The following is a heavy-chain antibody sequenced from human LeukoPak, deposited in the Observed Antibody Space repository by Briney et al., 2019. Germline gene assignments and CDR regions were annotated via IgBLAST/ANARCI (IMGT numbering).Heavy chain of an antibody. CDR3: ARDAGFGHRSGDAFDI. D-gene: IGHD6-19*01. V-gene: IGHV6-1*01. J-gene: IGHJ3*02. Sequence: SQTLSVTCAISGDSVSSNSAAWNWIRQSPSRGLEWLGRTKYRSKWYNDYAGSVKSRITINSDTSKNQFSLQLNSVTPEDTAVYYCARDAGFGHRSGDAFDIWGQGTMVTVSS. CDR2: TKYRSKWYN. CDR1: GDSVSSNSAA.